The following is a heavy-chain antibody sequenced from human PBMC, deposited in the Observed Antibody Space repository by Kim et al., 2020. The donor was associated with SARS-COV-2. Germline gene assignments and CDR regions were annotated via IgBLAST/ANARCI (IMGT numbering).Heavy chain of an antibody. CDR1: GGSVSSGSYY. Sequence: SETLSLTCTVSGGSVSSGSYYWSWIRQPPGKGLEWIGYIYYSGSTNYNPSLKSRVTVSVDTSKSQFSLKLSSVTAADTAVYYCARESIYYYGSGSYPTYAMDVWGQGTTVTVSS. V-gene: IGHV4-61*01. CDR3: ARESIYYYGSGSYPTYAMDV. CDR2: IYYSGST. D-gene: IGHD3-10*01. J-gene: IGHJ6*02.